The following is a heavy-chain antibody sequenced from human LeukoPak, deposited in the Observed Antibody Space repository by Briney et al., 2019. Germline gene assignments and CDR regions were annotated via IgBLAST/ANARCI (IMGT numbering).Heavy chain of an antibody. CDR2: ISAYNGNT. Sequence: ASVKVSCKASGYTFTSYTISWVRPAPGQGLAWMGWISAYNGNTNYAQKFQGRVTLTTDTSTSTAYMELRSLKSDDTAVYYCARERANSGYDPAGDFWGQGTLVTVSS. CDR1: GYTFTSYT. CDR3: ARERANSGYDPAGDF. V-gene: IGHV1-18*01. J-gene: IGHJ4*02. D-gene: IGHD5-12*01.